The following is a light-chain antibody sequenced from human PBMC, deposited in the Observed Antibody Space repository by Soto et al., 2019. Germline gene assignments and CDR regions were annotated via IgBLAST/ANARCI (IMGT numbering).Light chain of an antibody. V-gene: IGLV2-8*01. J-gene: IGLJ1*01. CDR1: SSDVGGYNY. CDR3: SSFAGSSNV. Sequence: HSVLTQPPSASGSPGQSVAISCTGTSSDVGGYNYVSWYQQHPGKAPKLMIYEVNKRPSGVPDRFSGSKSGNTASLTVSGLQAEDGADYYCSSFAGSSNVFGTGTKVTVL. CDR2: EVN.